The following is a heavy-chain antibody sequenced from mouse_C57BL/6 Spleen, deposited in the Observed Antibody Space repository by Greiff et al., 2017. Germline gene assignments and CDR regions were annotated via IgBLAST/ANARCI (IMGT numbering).Heavy chain of an antibody. CDR1: GYAFSSYW. Sequence: VKLVESGAELVKPGASVKISCKASGYAFSSYWMNWVKQRPGKGLEWIGQIYPGDGDTNYNGKFKGKATLTADNSSSTAYMQLSSLTSEDSAVYFCAREDYGNYTVYYYAMDYWGQGTSVTVSS. CDR3: AREDYGNYTVYYYAMDY. CDR2: IYPGDGDT. J-gene: IGHJ4*01. D-gene: IGHD2-1*01. V-gene: IGHV1-80*01.